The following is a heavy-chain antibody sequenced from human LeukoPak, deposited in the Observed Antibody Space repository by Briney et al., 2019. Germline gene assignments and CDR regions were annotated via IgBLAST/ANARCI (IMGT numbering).Heavy chain of an antibody. CDR2: IWYDGSNK. CDR1: GFTFSSYG. Sequence: GGSLRLSCAASGFTFSSYGMHWVRQAPGKGLEWVAVIWYDGSNKYYADSVKGRFTISRDNSKNTLYLQMNSLRAEDTAVYYCAREYGVQLWLSYWGQGTLVTVSS. V-gene: IGHV3-33*01. D-gene: IGHD5-18*01. J-gene: IGHJ4*02. CDR3: AREYGVQLWLSY.